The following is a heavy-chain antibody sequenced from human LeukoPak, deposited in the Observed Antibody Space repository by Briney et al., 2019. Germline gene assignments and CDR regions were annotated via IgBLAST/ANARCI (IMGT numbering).Heavy chain of an antibody. D-gene: IGHD2-2*01. Sequence: GASVKVSCKVSGYTLTELSMHWVRQAPGKGLEWMGGFDPEDGETIYAQKFQGRVTITADESTSTAYMELSSLRSEDTAVYYCARDSGGRVVPAAMGRWGQGTLVTVSS. CDR1: GYTLTELS. CDR2: FDPEDGET. J-gene: IGHJ4*02. V-gene: IGHV1-24*01. CDR3: ARDSGGRVVPAAMGR.